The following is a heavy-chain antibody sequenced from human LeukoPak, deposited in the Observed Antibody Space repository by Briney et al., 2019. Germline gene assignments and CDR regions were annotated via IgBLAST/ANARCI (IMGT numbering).Heavy chain of an antibody. CDR1: GFTFDDYA. V-gene: IGHV3-9*01. CDR2: ISWNSGSI. D-gene: IGHD1-1*01. Sequence: GGSLRLSCAASGFTFDDYAMHWVRQAPGKGLEWVSGISWNSGSIGYADSVKGRFTISRDNAKNSLYLQMNSLRAEDTAVYYCARDQLDYYFDYWGQGTLVTVSS. CDR3: ARDQLDYYFDY. J-gene: IGHJ4*02.